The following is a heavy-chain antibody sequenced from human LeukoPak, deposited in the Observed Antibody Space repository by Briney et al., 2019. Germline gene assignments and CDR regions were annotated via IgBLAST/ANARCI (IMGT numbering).Heavy chain of an antibody. D-gene: IGHD3-10*01. CDR3: AKDGTRGIRFGKIPHYFDY. J-gene: IGHJ4*02. CDR2: INWNGGST. V-gene: IGHV3-20*04. Sequence: PGGSLRLSCAASGFTFDDYGMSWVRQAPGKGLEWVSGINWNGGSTGYADSVKGRFTISRDNAKNSLYLQMNSLRVDDTAVYYCAKDGTRGIRFGKIPHYFDYWGQGTLVTVSS. CDR1: GFTFDDYG.